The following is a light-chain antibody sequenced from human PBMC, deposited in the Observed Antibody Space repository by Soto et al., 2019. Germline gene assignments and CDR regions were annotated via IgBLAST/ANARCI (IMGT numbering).Light chain of an antibody. CDR1: QSIFYSSNNKND. CDR3: QQYYSSPTLT. J-gene: IGKJ1*01. CDR2: WAS. V-gene: IGKV4-1*01. Sequence: DIGMTQSPDSLAVSLGERATINCKSSQSIFYSSNNKNDFSWYQQKPEQPPKLLFYWASTRDSGVPDRFSGSWAETDSTLAISSLQAEDVAGYYCQQYYSSPTLTFGQGTKVEIK.